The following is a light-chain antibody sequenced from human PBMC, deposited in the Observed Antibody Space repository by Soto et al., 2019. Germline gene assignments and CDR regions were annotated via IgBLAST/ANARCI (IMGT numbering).Light chain of an antibody. CDR2: GAS. Sequence: EIVMTQSPATLSVSPGERATLSCRASQSVSSNLAWYQQKPGQAPRLLIYGASTRATGIPARFSGSGSGTKFTLTLSSLQSEDFAVYYCQQYNNWPLMYTFGQGTKLEIK. CDR1: QSVSSN. CDR3: QQYNNWPLMYT. V-gene: IGKV3-15*01. J-gene: IGKJ2*01.